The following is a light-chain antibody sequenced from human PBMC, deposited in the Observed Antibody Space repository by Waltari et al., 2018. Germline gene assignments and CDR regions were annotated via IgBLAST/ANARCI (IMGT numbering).Light chain of an antibody. CDR2: SAS. J-gene: IGKJ1*01. CDR1: QTLSNTH. Sequence: EIVLTQSPDTLSSSTGARATLSCRATQTLSNTHFVWYTQKPGQAPRLLIYSASNRATGIPDRFSGSGSGTDFTLTITRLEPEDFAVYYCQQYGSSPWTFGQGTKVEI. V-gene: IGKV3-20*01. CDR3: QQYGSSPWT.